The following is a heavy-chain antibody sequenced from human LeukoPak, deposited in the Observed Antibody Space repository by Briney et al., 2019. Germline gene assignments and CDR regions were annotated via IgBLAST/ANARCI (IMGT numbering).Heavy chain of an antibody. CDR3: ARPYYDSSGYGDAFDI. V-gene: IGHV5-51*01. CDR2: TYPGDSDT. J-gene: IGHJ3*02. Sequence: GGSLKISCKGSGYSFTSYWIGWVRQMPGKGLEWMGITYPGDSDTRYSPSFQGQVTISADKSISTAYLQWSSLKASDTAMYYCARPYYDSSGYGDAFDIWGQGTMVTVPS. D-gene: IGHD3-22*01. CDR1: GYSFTSYW.